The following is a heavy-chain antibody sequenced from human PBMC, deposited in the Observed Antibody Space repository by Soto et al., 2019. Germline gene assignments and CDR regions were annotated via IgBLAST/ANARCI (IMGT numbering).Heavy chain of an antibody. V-gene: IGHV3-74*01. CDR1: GFTFSGYW. Sequence: PGGSLRLSCAASGFTFSGYWMHWVRQAPGKGLVWVSRINSDGSSTSYADSVKGRFTISRDNAKNTLYLQMNSLRAEDTAVYYCLVTYDAFDIWGQGTMVTVSS. CDR3: LVTYDAFDI. CDR2: INSDGSST. D-gene: IGHD2-21*02. J-gene: IGHJ3*02.